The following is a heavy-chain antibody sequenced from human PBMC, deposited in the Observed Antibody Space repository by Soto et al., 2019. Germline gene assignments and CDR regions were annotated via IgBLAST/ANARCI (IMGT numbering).Heavy chain of an antibody. CDR2: IYYLGST. J-gene: IGHJ4*02. CDR3: ARDGYDGSGSPYPAY. Sequence: SETLSLTCSVSGGSMSEYFWSWIRQSPGKELEWIGYIYYLGSTDYNPSLKSRVTISVDTSKRQFSLRLTSVTAADTAVYYCARDGYDGSGSPYPAYWGPGTQVTVSS. V-gene: IGHV4-59*01. CDR1: GGSMSEYF. D-gene: IGHD3-10*01.